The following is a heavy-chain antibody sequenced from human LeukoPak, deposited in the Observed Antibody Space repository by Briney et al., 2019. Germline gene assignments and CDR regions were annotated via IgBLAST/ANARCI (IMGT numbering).Heavy chain of an antibody. V-gene: IGHV3-7*01. J-gene: IGHJ6*03. CDR1: GFIFSSFS. CDR3: ARVGSSSSYFYYMDV. CDR2: IKQDGVEK. D-gene: IGHD6-6*01. Sequence: PGGSLRLSCAASGFIFSSFSMSWVRQAPGKGLEWVANIKQDGVEKYYVDSVKGRFTISRDNDKNSLYLQMNSLRAEDTALYYCARVGSSSSYFYYMDVWGKGTTVTVSS.